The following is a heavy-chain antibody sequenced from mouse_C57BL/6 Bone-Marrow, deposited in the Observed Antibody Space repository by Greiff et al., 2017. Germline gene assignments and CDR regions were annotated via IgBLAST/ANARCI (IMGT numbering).Heavy chain of an antibody. Sequence: EVQRVESGAELVRPGASVTLSCTASGFNIKDDYMHWVKQRPEQGLEWIGWIDPENGDTEYASKFQGKATITADTSSNTAYLQLSSLTSEDTAVYYCTTACYSKVDYWGQGTTLTVSS. D-gene: IGHD2-5*01. V-gene: IGHV14-4*01. CDR2: IDPENGDT. CDR1: GFNIKDDY. J-gene: IGHJ2*01. CDR3: TTACYSKVDY.